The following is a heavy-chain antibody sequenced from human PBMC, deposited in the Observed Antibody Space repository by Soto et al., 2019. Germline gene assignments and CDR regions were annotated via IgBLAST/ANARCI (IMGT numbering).Heavy chain of an antibody. Sequence: SETLSLTCAVYGGSFSGYYWSWIRQPPGKGLEWIGEINHSGSTNYNPSLKSRVAISVDTSKNQFSLKLSSVTAADTAVYYCARGPNIVLMVYAALDYWGQGTLVTVSS. V-gene: IGHV4-34*01. CDR1: GGSFSGYY. CDR3: ARGPNIVLMVYAALDY. D-gene: IGHD2-8*01. J-gene: IGHJ4*02. CDR2: INHSGST.